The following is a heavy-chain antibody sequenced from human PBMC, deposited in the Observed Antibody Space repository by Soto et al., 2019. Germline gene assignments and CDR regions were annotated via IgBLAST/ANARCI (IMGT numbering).Heavy chain of an antibody. V-gene: IGHV3-23*01. D-gene: IGHD2-21*01. CDR3: ARGGGGGLFEH. Sequence: GGSLRLSCAASGFTFSSYAMSWVRQAPGKGLEWVSAIDGGGVSTFYADSVKGRFTISRDNSKNTLYLQMNSLRADDTAVYYCARGGGGGLFEHWGQGVLVTVSS. CDR1: GFTFSSYA. CDR2: IDGGGVST. J-gene: IGHJ4*02.